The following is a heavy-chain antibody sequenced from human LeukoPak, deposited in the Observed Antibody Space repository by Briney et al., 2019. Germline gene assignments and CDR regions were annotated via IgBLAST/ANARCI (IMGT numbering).Heavy chain of an antibody. CDR2: ISSSSSYT. D-gene: IGHD3-10*01. CDR3: ARGSRVWFGELLLDY. J-gene: IGHJ4*02. CDR1: GFTFSDYY. Sequence: PGGSLRLSCAASGFTFSDYYMSWIRQAPGKGLEWVSYISSSSSYTNYADSVKGRFTISRDNAKNSLYLQMNSLRADDTAVYYCARGSRVWFGELLLDYWGQGTLVTVSS. V-gene: IGHV3-11*06.